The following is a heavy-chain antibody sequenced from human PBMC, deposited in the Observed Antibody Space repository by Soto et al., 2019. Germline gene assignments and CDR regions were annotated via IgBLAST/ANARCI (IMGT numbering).Heavy chain of an antibody. V-gene: IGHV3-30-3*01. CDR3: ARVGSTPWPPFDY. Sequence: PGGSQRRSCAASGFTCSSYAIHWVRQAPGKGLEWVAVISYDGSNKYYADSVKGRFTISRDNSKNTLYLQMNSLRAEDTAVYYCARVGSTPWPPFDYWGQGTLVPVSS. J-gene: IGHJ4*02. CDR2: ISYDGSNK. D-gene: IGHD3-16*01. CDR1: GFTCSSYA.